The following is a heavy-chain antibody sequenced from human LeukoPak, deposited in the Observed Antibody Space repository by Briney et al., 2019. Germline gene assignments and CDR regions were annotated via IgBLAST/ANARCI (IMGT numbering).Heavy chain of an antibody. V-gene: IGHV4-59*01. J-gene: IGHJ4*02. CDR3: ARGRLVNYDVTDY. Sequence: SSETLSLTCTVSGGSISSYYWNWIRQPPGKGLEWIGYIYYSGSTNYNPSLKSRVTISVDTSQNQFSLKLTSVTAADTAVYCCARGRLVNYDVTDYWGQGILVTVSS. D-gene: IGHD3-3*01. CDR1: GGSISSYY. CDR2: IYYSGST.